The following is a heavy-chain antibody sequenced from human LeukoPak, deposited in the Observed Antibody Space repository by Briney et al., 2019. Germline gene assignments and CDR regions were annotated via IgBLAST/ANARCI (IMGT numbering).Heavy chain of an antibody. CDR1: GGSISNSDYY. Sequence: SETLSLTCTVSGGSISNSDYYWSWIRQHPGKGLEWIGYIYYSGSTYYNPSLKSRVSISVDTSKNQFSLKLSSVTAADTAVYYCARGNGVLDYWGQGTLVTVSS. CDR2: IYYSGST. D-gene: IGHD2-8*01. CDR3: ARGNGVLDY. V-gene: IGHV4-31*03. J-gene: IGHJ4*02.